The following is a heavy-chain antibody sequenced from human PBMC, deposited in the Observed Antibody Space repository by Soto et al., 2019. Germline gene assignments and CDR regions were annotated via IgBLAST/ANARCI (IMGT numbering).Heavy chain of an antibody. J-gene: IGHJ4*02. V-gene: IGHV4-30-4*01. CDR1: VDTTSSADFF. Sequence: SETLSLTCTVSVDTTSSADFFWSWLRQPPGEGLEWIGYVYFSGFTQSNPSLKSRLSMSVDTSKNQVSLKLSSVTAADTAVYYCARIRSTYGDYFDSWGQGTLVTVSS. CDR3: ARIRSTYGDYFDS. D-gene: IGHD4-17*01. CDR2: VYFSGFT.